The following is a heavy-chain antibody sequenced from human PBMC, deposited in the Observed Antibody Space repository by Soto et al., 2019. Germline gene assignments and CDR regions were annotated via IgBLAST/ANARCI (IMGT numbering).Heavy chain of an antibody. D-gene: IGHD3-22*01. CDR3: ARSRHYYDSSGSGYYFDY. J-gene: IGHJ4*02. CDR1: GGSISSSSYY. CDR2: IYYSGST. V-gene: IGHV4-39*01. Sequence: SETLSLTCTVSGGSISSSSYYWGWIRQPPGKGLEWIGSIYYSGSTYYNPSLKSRVTISVDTSKNQFSLKLSSVTAADTAVYYCARSRHYYDSSGSGYYFDYWGQGTLVTVSS.